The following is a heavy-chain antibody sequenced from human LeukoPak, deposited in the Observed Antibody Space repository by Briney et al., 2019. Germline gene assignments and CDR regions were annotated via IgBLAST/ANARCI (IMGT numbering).Heavy chain of an antibody. V-gene: IGHV4-59*01. CDR1: GVSISSYY. J-gene: IGHJ4*02. Sequence: SETLSLTCTVSGVSISSYYWSWIRQPPGKGLEWIGYIYYSGSTNSNPSLKSRATISVDMSRKHFFLYLSSVTAADTAVYYCARAVHYSGTSDQYTGGWYYFDFWGQGTLVTVSS. D-gene: IGHD3-10*01. CDR2: IYYSGST. CDR3: ARAVHYSGTSDQYTGGWYYFDF.